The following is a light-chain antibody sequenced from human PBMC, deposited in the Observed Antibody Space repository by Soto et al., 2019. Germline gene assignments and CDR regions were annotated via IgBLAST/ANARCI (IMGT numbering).Light chain of an antibody. CDR1: QSISSW. CDR3: QQYDSYPLT. Sequence: DIQMTQSPSTLSASVGVRVTITCRASQSISSWLAWYQQKPGKAPNLLIYKTSSLESGVPSRFSGSGSGTEFTLTVNSLQPDDFATYYCQQYDSYPLTLGGGTKVEIK. V-gene: IGKV1-5*03. CDR2: KTS. J-gene: IGKJ4*01.